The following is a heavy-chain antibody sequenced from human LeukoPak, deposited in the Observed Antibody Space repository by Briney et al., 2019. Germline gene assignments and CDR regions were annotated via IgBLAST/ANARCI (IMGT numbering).Heavy chain of an antibody. J-gene: IGHJ6*03. CDR1: GGTFSSYA. CDR3: ARDDPPYDFRPPSYYYYYMDV. Sequence: EASVKVSCKASGGTFSSYAISWVRQAPGQGLEWMGGIIPIFGTANYAQKFQGRVTITTDESTSTAYMELSSLRSEDTAVYYCARDDPPYDFRPPSYYYYYMDVWGKGTTVTVSS. CDR2: IIPIFGTA. D-gene: IGHD3-3*01. V-gene: IGHV1-69*05.